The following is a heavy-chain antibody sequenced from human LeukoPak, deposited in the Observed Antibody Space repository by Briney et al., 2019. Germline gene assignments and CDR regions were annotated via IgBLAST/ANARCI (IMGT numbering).Heavy chain of an antibody. V-gene: IGHV3-11*04. CDR2: IRSSGSTI. D-gene: IGHD6-19*01. Sequence: GGSLRLSCAASGFTSSDYYMSWIRHPPGKEPERASYIRSSGSTISYADPVKGRFTISRDNAKNSLYLQMNSLRAEDTAVYYCAAGYSSGWYGLVFDYWGQGTLVTVSS. CDR1: GFTSSDYY. CDR3: AAGYSSGWYGLVFDY. J-gene: IGHJ4*02.